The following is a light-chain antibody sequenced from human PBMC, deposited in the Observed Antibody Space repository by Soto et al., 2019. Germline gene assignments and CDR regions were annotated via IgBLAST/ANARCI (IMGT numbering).Light chain of an antibody. CDR2: DVI. Sequence: QSALTQPRSVSGSPGQSVTISCTGTGSDIGAYNYVSWYQQYPGKAPKVMIYDVIKRPSGVPDRFSGSKSGNTASLTVSGLRADDEAVYYCSSFVGGDSFDVIFGGGTKLTVL. CDR1: GSDIGAYNY. CDR3: SSFVGGDSFDVI. J-gene: IGLJ2*01. V-gene: IGLV2-11*01.